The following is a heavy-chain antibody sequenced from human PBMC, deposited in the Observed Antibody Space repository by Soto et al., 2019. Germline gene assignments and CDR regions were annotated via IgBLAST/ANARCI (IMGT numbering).Heavy chain of an antibody. CDR1: GFTFSSHA. Sequence: GGSLRLSCAASGFTFSSHAMSWVRQAPGKGLEWVSAISGSAVSTYSADSVNGRFTISRDNSKITLYLQMNSLTAEDTAVYYCAKDQTELSFDYWGQGTLVTVSS. CDR3: AKDQTELSFDY. J-gene: IGHJ4*02. D-gene: IGHD3-16*02. CDR2: ISGSAVST. V-gene: IGHV3-23*01.